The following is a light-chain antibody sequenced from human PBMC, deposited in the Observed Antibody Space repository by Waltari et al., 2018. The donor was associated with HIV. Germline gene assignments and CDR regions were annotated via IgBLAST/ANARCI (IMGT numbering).Light chain of an antibody. CDR3: QQYGNSPRT. CDR2: GAS. V-gene: IGKV3-20*01. Sequence: EIVLTQSPGTLSLSPGERATLSCRASQSVSSSYLAWYQQKPGQAPRLIISGASSRATGIPDRFSGSGSGTDFTLTISRLEPEDFAVYYCQQYGNSPRTFGQGTKLEIK. J-gene: IGKJ2*02. CDR1: QSVSSSY.